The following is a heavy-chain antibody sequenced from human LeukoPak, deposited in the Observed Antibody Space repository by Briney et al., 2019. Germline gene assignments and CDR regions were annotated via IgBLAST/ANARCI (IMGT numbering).Heavy chain of an antibody. CDR1: EFTFSIYS. Sequence: GGSLRLSCSASEFTFSIYSMNCVRQSPGKGLEWVSCISSRSLSIYYADSVKGRFTISRDNAKNRLYLQMNSLRADDTAVYYCASGLGAYCSGGSCTFDSWGQGTLVTVSA. CDR2: ISSRSLSI. D-gene: IGHD2-15*01. V-gene: IGHV3-21*06. CDR3: ASGLGAYCSGGSCTFDS. J-gene: IGHJ4*02.